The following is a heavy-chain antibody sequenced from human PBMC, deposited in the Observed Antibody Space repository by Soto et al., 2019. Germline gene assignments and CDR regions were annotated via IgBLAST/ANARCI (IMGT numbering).Heavy chain of an antibody. CDR3: ARIRYYDSGSSINWFDP. Sequence: GGSLRLSCAASGFTFSSYSMNWVRQAPGKGLEWVSYISSSSGSTIYYADSVKGRFTISRDNAKNSLYLQMNSLRAEDTAVYYCARIRYYDSGSSINWFDPWGQGTLVTVSS. CDR2: ISSSSGSTI. D-gene: IGHD3-10*01. CDR1: GFTFSSYS. V-gene: IGHV3-48*04. J-gene: IGHJ5*02.